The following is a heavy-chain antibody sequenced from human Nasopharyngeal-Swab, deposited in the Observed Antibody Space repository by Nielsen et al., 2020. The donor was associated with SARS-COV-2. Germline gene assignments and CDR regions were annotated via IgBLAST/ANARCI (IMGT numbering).Heavy chain of an antibody. CDR3: ARRVTAAFDY. Sequence: TLSLTCAVYGGSFSGYYWSWNRQPPGKGLEWIGEINHSGSTNYNPSLKSRVTISVDTSKNQFSLKLSSVTAADTAVYYCARRVTAAFDYWGQGTLVTVSS. D-gene: IGHD6-13*01. CDR1: GGSFSGYY. CDR2: INHSGST. J-gene: IGHJ4*02. V-gene: IGHV4-34*01.